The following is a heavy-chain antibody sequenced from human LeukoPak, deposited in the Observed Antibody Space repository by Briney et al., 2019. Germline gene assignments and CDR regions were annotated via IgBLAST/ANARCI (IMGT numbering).Heavy chain of an antibody. CDR2: INTNTGNP. CDR3: AREPPPYRIAVAVGVGAFDI. D-gene: IGHD6-19*01. CDR1: GYTFTSYA. V-gene: IGHV7-4-1*02. Sequence: ASVKVSCKASGYTFTSYAMNWVRQAPGQGLEWMGWINTNTGNPTYAQGFTGRFVFSLDTSVSTAYLQISSLKAEDTAVYYCAREPPPYRIAVAVGVGAFDIWGQGTMVTVSS. J-gene: IGHJ3*02.